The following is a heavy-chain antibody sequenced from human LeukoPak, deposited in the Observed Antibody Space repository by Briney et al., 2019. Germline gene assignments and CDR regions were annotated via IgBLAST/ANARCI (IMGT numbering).Heavy chain of an antibody. V-gene: IGHV3-48*03. CDR1: GFTFSSYE. Sequence: GGSLSLSCAASGFTFSSYEMNWVRQAPGKGLEWVSYISSSGSTKYYADSVKGRFTISRDNAKNSLYLQMNSLRAEDTAVYYCARLGMGYYFDYWGQGTLVTVSS. CDR2: ISSSGSTK. D-gene: IGHD3-16*01. J-gene: IGHJ4*02. CDR3: ARLGMGYYFDY.